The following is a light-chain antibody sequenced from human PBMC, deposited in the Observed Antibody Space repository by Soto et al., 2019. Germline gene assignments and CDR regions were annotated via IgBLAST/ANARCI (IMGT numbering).Light chain of an antibody. Sequence: EIVMTQSPATLSVSPGGRATLSCRASQSISDTLAWYQQKPGQAPRLLIHGASTRATGFPARFSGSGSGTDFTLTISSRKSEDFAVYYCQQYNNWPWTFGQGTKVEIK. J-gene: IGKJ1*01. CDR1: QSISDT. CDR2: GAS. CDR3: QQYNNWPWT. V-gene: IGKV3-15*01.